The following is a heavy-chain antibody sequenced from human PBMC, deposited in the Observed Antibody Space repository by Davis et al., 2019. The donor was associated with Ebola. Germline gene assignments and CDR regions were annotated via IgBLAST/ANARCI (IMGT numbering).Heavy chain of an antibody. Sequence: GESLKISCAASGFTFSNYGMHWVRQAPGKGLEWVANIPNFGNSEYYADSVKGRFSIFRDNSKNILFLQMNSLTINDTAVYFCAKGLDTALVHGMDVWGQGTTVIVSS. CDR1: GFTFSNYG. CDR2: IPNFGNSE. V-gene: IGHV3-30*18. J-gene: IGHJ6*02. CDR3: AKGLDTALVHGMDV. D-gene: IGHD5-18*01.